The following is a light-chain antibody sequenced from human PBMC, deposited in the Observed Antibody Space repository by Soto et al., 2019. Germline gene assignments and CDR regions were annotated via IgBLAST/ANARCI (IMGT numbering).Light chain of an antibody. CDR1: SRDVGGYDY. V-gene: IGLV2-14*01. J-gene: IGLJ2*01. Sequence: QSALTQPASVSGSPGPSITISCTGTSRDVGGYDYVSGYQQHPGKAPKFIIYEVTNRPSGVANRLSGSKSGNTASLTISGLKSEEDADYLFRSYTSVGHYVLFGGETQMNAL. CDR3: RSYTSVGHYVL. CDR2: EVT.